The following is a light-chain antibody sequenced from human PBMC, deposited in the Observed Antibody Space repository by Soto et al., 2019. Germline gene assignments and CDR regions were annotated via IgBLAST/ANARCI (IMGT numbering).Light chain of an antibody. V-gene: IGKV1-39*01. CDR3: QQTYSTVFS. CDR2: AAS. J-gene: IGKJ3*01. Sequence: DIQMTQSPSSLSASVGDRVTITCRASQTICSSYLNWYQQRPGKAPNLLIYAASSLQSGVPSRFSGSGSGTHFTLTISSLQPEDYATYFCQQTYSTVFSFGPGTKVDIK. CDR1: QTICSSY.